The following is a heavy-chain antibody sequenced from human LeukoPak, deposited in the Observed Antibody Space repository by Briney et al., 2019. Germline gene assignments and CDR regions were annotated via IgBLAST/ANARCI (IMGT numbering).Heavy chain of an antibody. V-gene: IGHV3-23*01. CDR1: GLTFGNYG. CDR3: AEVESSYCRI. D-gene: IGHD3-10*01. CDR2: IGGGGYTT. Sequence: GGSLRLSCVASGLTFGNYGMNWVRQAPGKGLEWVSSIGGGGYTTYYADSVRGRFTISRDNSKNSMYLQMSSLRAEDTAIYYCAEVESSYCRIWGLGTLVTVSS. J-gene: IGHJ4*01.